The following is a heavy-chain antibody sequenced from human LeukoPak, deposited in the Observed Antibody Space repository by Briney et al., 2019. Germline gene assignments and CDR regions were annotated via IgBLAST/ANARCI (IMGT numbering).Heavy chain of an antibody. CDR3: ARVGSSSWYGY. CDR2: INHSGSI. CDR1: GGSFSGYY. D-gene: IGHD6-13*01. Sequence: SETLSLTCAVYGGSFSGYYWSWIRQPPGKGLEWIGEINHSGSINYNPSLKSRATISVDTSKNQFSLKLSSVTAADTAVYYCARVGSSSWYGYWGQGTLVTVSS. J-gene: IGHJ4*02. V-gene: IGHV4-34*01.